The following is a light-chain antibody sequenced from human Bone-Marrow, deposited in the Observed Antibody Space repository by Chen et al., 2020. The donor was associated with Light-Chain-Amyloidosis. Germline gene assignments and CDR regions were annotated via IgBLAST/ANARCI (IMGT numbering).Light chain of an antibody. CDR2: ETN. Sequence: QSAPTQPASGSGSPGQSLTLSCTGTSGDVGSYNFVSWYQQHPGKLPKLIIYETNKRPSGVSNRFSGSKSGNTAFLTISGLQAEDEADYYCCSYVRDNTYVFGTGTEVTVL. V-gene: IGLV2-23*01. CDR1: SGDVGSYNF. J-gene: IGLJ1*01. CDR3: CSYVRDNTYV.